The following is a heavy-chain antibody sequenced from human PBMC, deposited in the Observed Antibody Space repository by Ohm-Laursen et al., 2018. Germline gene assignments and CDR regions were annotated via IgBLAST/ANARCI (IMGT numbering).Heavy chain of an antibody. J-gene: IGHJ4*02. D-gene: IGHD3-10*01. CDR3: ARDQNYYGSGSYYNVDF. V-gene: IGHV1-2*02. CDR2: INPNSGGT. CDR1: GYTFTGYY. Sequence: ASVKVSCKASGYTFTGYYMHWVRQAPGQGLEWMGWINPNSGGTNYAQKFQGRVTMTRDTSISTAYMELSSLRSDDTALYYCARDQNYYGSGSYYNVDFWGQGTLVTVSS.